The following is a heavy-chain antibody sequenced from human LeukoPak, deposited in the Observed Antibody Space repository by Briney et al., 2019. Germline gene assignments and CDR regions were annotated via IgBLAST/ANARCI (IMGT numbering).Heavy chain of an antibody. CDR3: AKDLDINIYFDY. CDR1: GFTFSSYS. V-gene: IGHV3-23*01. J-gene: IGHJ4*02. Sequence: PGGSLRFSCAATGFTFSSYSMSWVRQAPGKGLEWVSAISGSDGSTYYADSVKGRFTISRDNSKNTLYLQMNSLRAEDTAVYYCAKDLDINIYFDYWGQGTLVTVSS. CDR2: ISGSDGST.